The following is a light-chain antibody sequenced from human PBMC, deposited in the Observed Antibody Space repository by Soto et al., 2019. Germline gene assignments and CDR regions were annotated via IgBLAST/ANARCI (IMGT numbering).Light chain of an antibody. Sequence: DIQMTQSPSSLSASVGDRVTITCRASQNIFNYLHWYQQKPGKAPKFLIYAASSLQSGVPSRFSGSGSGTEFTLTISSLQPEDFATYYCQQSYSSPPTFGQGTKVDIK. CDR2: AAS. CDR1: QNIFNY. V-gene: IGKV1-39*01. J-gene: IGKJ1*01. CDR3: QQSYSSPPT.